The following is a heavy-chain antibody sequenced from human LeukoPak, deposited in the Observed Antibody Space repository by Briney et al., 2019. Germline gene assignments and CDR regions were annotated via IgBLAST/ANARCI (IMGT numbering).Heavy chain of an antibody. Sequence: PGGSLRLSCAPSGFTFSNYGMNWVRQAPGKGLEWVSYIGGSSTTIYYADSVKGRFTISRDNAKNSLYLQMNSLRDDDTAVYYCARHDYGGNSGDYWGQGTLVTVSS. CDR1: GFTFSNYG. D-gene: IGHD4-23*01. CDR3: ARHDYGGNSGDY. CDR2: IGGSSTTI. V-gene: IGHV3-48*02. J-gene: IGHJ4*02.